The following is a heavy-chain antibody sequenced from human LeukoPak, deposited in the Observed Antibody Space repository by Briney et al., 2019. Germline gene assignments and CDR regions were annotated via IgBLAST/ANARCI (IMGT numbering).Heavy chain of an antibody. CDR3: AYQGYYDFWSGYYEF. V-gene: IGHV4-61*02. CDR1: GGSISRGSYY. Sequence: PSQTLSLTCIVSGGSISRGSYYWNWIRQPAGKGLEWMGRIYNSGSTNYNPSLKSRVSISTDMSKNQVSLTLNSVTAADTAVYYCAYQGYYDFWSGYYEFWGQGTLVTVSS. J-gene: IGHJ4*02. CDR2: IYNSGST. D-gene: IGHD3-3*01.